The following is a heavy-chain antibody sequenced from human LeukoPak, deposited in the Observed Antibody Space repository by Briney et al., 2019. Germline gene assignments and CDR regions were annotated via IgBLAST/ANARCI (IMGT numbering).Heavy chain of an antibody. Sequence: SETLSLTCAVYGGSFSGYYWSWIRQPPGRGLEWIGEINHSGSTNYNPSLKCRVTISVDTSKNQFSLKLSSVTAADTAVYYCARATVTFVFDYWGQGTLVTVSS. J-gene: IGHJ4*01. CDR3: ARATVTFVFDY. CDR2: INHSGST. CDR1: GGSFSGYY. V-gene: IGHV4-34*01. D-gene: IGHD4-11*01.